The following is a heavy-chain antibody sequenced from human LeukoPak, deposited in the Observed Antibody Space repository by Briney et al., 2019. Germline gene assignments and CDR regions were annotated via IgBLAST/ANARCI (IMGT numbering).Heavy chain of an antibody. Sequence: ASVKVSCKASGGTFSSYAISWVRQAPGQGLEWMGGIIPIFGTANYAQKFQGRVTITADESTSKAYMELSSLRSEDTAVYYCASGDFWSGLSFDYWGQGTLVTVSS. D-gene: IGHD3-3*01. CDR1: GGTFSSYA. V-gene: IGHV1-69*13. CDR2: IIPIFGTA. J-gene: IGHJ4*02. CDR3: ASGDFWSGLSFDY.